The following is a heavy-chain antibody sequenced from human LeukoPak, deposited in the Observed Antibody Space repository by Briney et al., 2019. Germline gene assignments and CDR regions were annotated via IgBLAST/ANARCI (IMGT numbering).Heavy chain of an antibody. CDR2: ADGSGAST. CDR1: GFTLRNYA. Sequence: AGSLRLSCTASGFTLRNYAMSWVRQAPGKGLVWISAADGSGASTYYADSVRGRFTVSRDNSKNTLYLQMNSLRAEDTAVYYCAKDRPNGFDYWGKGTLVTVSS. V-gene: IGHV3-23*01. CDR3: AKDRPNGFDY. J-gene: IGHJ4*02. D-gene: IGHD6-6*01.